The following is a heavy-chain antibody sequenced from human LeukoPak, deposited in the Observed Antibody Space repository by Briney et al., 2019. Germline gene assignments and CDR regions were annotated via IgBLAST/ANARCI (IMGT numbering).Heavy chain of an antibody. CDR3: ARSSGSANYYPPEFFRH. D-gene: IGHD1-26*01. Sequence: ASVKVSCKTSGYTFTSYSISWVRQAPGQGLEWMGWISGYNGNTHYAQKLQGRVTMTTDTSTSTAYMELSSLKSDDTAIYYCARSSGSANYYPPEFFRHWGQGTLVTVSS. CDR2: ISGYNGNT. J-gene: IGHJ1*01. V-gene: IGHV1-18*01. CDR1: GYTFTSYS.